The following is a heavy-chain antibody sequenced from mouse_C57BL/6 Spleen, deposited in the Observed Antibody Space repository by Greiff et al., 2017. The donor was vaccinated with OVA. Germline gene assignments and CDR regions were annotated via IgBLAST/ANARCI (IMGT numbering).Heavy chain of an antibody. CDR3: ASYYYGSSYDAMDY. V-gene: IGHV7-3*01. J-gene: IGHJ4*01. CDR1: GFTFTDYY. D-gene: IGHD1-1*01. CDR2: IRNKANGYTT. Sequence: EVNVVESGGGLVQPGGSLSLSCAASGFTFTDYYMSWVRQPPGKALEWLGFIRNKANGYTTEYSASVKGRFTISRDNSQSILYLQMNALRAEDSATYYCASYYYGSSYDAMDYWGQGTSVTVSS.